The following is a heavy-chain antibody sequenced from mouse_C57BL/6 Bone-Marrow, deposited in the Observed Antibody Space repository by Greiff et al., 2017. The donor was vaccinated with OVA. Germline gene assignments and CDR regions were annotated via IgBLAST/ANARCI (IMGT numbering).Heavy chain of an antibody. V-gene: IGHV1-69*01. CDR2: IDPSDSYP. J-gene: IGHJ3*01. D-gene: IGHD2-1*01. CDR1: GYTFTSYW. Sequence: QVQLQQPGAELVMPGASVQLSCKASGYTFTSYWMHWVKQRPGHGLEWIGEIDPSDSYPNSNHKFKGKSTLTVAKSSSPAYMQLSSLTSEDAAVYYCAVYYGNCFADWGQGTLVTVSA. CDR3: AVYYGNCFAD.